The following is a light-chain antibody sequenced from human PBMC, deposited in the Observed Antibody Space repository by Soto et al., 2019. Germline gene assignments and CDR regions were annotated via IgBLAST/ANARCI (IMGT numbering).Light chain of an antibody. J-gene: IGKJ4*01. CDR1: QGITSY. CDR2: AAS. Sequence: IQVTQSPSYLSASVGDRVTITCRASQGITSYLAWYQQKPGKAPKLLIYAASALQTGVSSRFSGSGYGTDFALTISNLQTEDFATYFCQQLYSYPLTFGGGTTVEF. V-gene: IGKV1-9*01. CDR3: QQLYSYPLT.